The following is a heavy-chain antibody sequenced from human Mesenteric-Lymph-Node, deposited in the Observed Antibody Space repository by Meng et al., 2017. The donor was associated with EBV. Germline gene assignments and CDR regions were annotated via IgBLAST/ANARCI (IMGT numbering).Heavy chain of an antibody. CDR3: ASGGVVVLGSYYFDF. Sequence: QIQLVQSGAEVKKPGASVKVSCRASGYTYSSYGITWVRQAPGQGLEWMGWISSYNGKTSEAQNLQGRVTMTRDTSTNTAYMELRSLTSDDTAIYYCASGGVVVLGSYYFDFWGQGTLVTVSS. CDR2: ISSYNGKT. D-gene: IGHD3-10*01. J-gene: IGHJ4*02. V-gene: IGHV1-18*01. CDR1: GYTYSSYG.